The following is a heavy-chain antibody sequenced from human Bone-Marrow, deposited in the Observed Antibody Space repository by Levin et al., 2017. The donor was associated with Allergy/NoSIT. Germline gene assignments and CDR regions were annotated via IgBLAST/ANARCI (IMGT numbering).Heavy chain of an antibody. CDR1: GYTFTAYY. Sequence: GESLKISCKTSGYTFTAYYMQWVRQAPGQGLEWMGRVNPNSGATDYAERFQGRVTMTRDTSIGTAYLEVSRLRSDDTAVYYCATVSSLYCTTTSCGAFDNWGQGTLVTVSS. V-gene: IGHV1-2*06. J-gene: IGHJ4*02. CDR3: ATVSSLYCTTTSCGAFDN. CDR2: VNPNSGAT. D-gene: IGHD2-2*01.